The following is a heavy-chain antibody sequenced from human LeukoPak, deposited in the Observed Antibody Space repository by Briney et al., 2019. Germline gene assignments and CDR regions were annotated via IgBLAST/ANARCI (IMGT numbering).Heavy chain of an antibody. J-gene: IGHJ4*02. V-gene: IGHV5-51*01. CDR3: ARLAAAGTGSRYFDY. Sequence: GESLKISCKGSGYSFTSYWIGWVRQMPGKGLEWMGIIYPGDSDTRYSPSFQGQVTISADKPISTAYLQWSSLKASDTAMYYCARLAAAGTGSRYFDYWGQGTLVTVSS. CDR2: IYPGDSDT. D-gene: IGHD6-13*01. CDR1: GYSFTSYW.